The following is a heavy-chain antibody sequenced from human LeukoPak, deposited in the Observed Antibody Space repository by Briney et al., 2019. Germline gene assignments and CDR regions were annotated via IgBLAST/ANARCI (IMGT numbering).Heavy chain of an antibody. D-gene: IGHD6-6*01. CDR2: IYSGGST. J-gene: IGHJ4*02. Sequence: GGSLRLSCAASGFTVSSNDMSWVRQAPGKGLECISVIYSGGSTDYADSVKGRLTISRDNSKNTLYLQMNSLRAEDTAVYYCARPGSSSPLGYWGQGTLVTVSS. CDR1: GFTVSSND. CDR3: ARPGSSSPLGY. V-gene: IGHV3-53*01.